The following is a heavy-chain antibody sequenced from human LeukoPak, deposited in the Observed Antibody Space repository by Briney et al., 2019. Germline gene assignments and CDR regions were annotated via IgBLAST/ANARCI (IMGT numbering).Heavy chain of an antibody. CDR3: ARGPWSGYFSPRSSGPGRPTINYYYYMDV. Sequence: PSETLSLTWAVHSGCFSGYYWSWIRQPRGKGLKWIGETNHSGSTNYNPSLKTRVTISVDTSKNQFSLKLSSVTAADTAVYYCARGPWSGYFSPRSSGPGRPTINYYYYMDVWGKGTTVTVSS. V-gene: IGHV4-34*01. D-gene: IGHD3-3*01. CDR2: TNHSGST. CDR1: SGCFSGYY. J-gene: IGHJ6*03.